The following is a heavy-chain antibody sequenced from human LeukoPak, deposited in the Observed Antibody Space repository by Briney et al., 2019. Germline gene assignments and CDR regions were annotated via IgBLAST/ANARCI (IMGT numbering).Heavy chain of an antibody. V-gene: IGHV4-59*08. CDR1: GGSISNYF. Sequence: SETLSLTCSVSGGSISNYFWTWIRQPPGKGLEWIGYIYSSGSTYYNPSLKSRLTISLDTSKNQISLKLTSVTAADTAIYYCARQFEFWGQGTLVTVSS. J-gene: IGHJ1*01. CDR2: IYSSGST. CDR3: ARQFEF.